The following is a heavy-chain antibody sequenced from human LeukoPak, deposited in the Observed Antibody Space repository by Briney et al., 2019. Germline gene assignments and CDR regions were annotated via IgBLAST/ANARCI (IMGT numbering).Heavy chain of an antibody. D-gene: IGHD2-2*01. CDR3: ARDVGEYCSSTNCYASHY. CDR2: INPHNGGT. J-gene: IGHJ4*02. Sequence: ASVKVSCKASGYTFTGYYIHWVRQAPGQGLEGMGWINPHNGGTNYAQKFQGGVTMTRDTSITTAYIVLSSLRSDDTAVYYCARDVGEYCSSTNCYASHYWGQGTLVTVSS. CDR1: GYTFTGYY. V-gene: IGHV1-2*02.